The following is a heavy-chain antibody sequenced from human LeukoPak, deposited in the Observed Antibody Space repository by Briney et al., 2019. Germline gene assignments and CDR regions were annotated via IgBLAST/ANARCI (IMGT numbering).Heavy chain of an antibody. CDR3: ARALGGPITIFGVVIDSDAFDI. CDR1: GYTFTGYY. D-gene: IGHD3-3*01. Sequence: ASVKVSCKASGYTFTGYYMHWVRQAPGQGLEWMGWINPNSGGTNYAQKFQGRVTMTRDTSISTAYMELSRLRSDDTAVYYCARALGGPITIFGVVIDSDAFDIWGQGTMVTVSS. CDR2: INPNSGGT. V-gene: IGHV1-2*02. J-gene: IGHJ3*02.